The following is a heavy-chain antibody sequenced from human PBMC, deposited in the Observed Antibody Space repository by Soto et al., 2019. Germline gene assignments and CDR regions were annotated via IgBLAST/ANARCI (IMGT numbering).Heavy chain of an antibody. D-gene: IGHD3-10*01. J-gene: IGHJ4*02. V-gene: IGHV3-7*01. CDR1: GFTFSSYW. CDR2: IKQDGSEK. Sequence: PGGSLSLSCAASGFTFSSYWMSWVRQAPGKGLEWVANIKQDGSEKYYVDSVKGRFTSSRDNAKNSLYLQMNSLRAEDTAVYYCARGRRYYGSGSETIYYFDYWGQGTLVTVSS. CDR3: ARGRRYYGSGSETIYYFDY.